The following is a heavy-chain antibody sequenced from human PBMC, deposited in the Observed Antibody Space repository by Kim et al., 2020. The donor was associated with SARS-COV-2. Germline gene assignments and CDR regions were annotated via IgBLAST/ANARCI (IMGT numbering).Heavy chain of an antibody. Sequence: NPTYAQGVTERFVFSLDTSVSTAYLQISNLKAEDTAVYFCAREVRSGRVDYWGQGTLVTVSS. J-gene: IGHJ4*02. CDR3: AREVRSGRVDY. V-gene: IGHV7-4-1*02. D-gene: IGHD1-26*01. CDR2: NP.